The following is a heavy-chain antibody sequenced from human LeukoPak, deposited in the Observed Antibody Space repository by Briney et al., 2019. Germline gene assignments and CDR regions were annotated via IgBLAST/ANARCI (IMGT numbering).Heavy chain of an antibody. Sequence: GGSLRLSCAASGFTFSSYAMNWVRQAPGKGLEGVSTVSGSGGSTYYAGSVKGRFTVSRDNSKSTLYLQMNSLRAEDTAVYYCAKSGYSNFFDYWGQGTLVTVSS. J-gene: IGHJ4*02. CDR3: AKSGYSNFFDY. CDR1: GFTFSSYA. V-gene: IGHV3-23*01. CDR2: VSGSGGST. D-gene: IGHD4-11*01.